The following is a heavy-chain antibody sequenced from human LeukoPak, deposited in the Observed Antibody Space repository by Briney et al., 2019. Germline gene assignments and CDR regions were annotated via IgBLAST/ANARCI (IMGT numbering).Heavy chain of an antibody. Sequence: PSETLSLTCSVSGGSIRSFYWSWIRQSPGKGLEWIGNIYYSGSTNYIPSLKGRLTISVDTSRNQFSLKLTSVTAADTAVYYCAREGGDYWGQGTLVTVSS. CDR1: GGSIRSFY. V-gene: IGHV4-59*12. CDR2: IYYSGST. D-gene: IGHD3-16*01. J-gene: IGHJ4*02. CDR3: AREGGDY.